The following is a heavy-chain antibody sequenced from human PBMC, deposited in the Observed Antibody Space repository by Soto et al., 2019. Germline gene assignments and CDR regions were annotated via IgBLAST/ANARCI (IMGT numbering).Heavy chain of an antibody. D-gene: IGHD2-15*01. CDR1: GYTFTKYG. CDR2: ISGYNGNT. CDR3: AREVVVVATGLYYFDY. Sequence: ASVKVSCKASGYTFTKYGISWVRQAPGQGLEWMGWISGYNGNTNFEQNLQGRVTITTDTSTSTAYMELRSLTSDDTAVYYYAREVVVVATGLYYFDYWGQGTLVTVSS. V-gene: IGHV1-18*04. J-gene: IGHJ4*02.